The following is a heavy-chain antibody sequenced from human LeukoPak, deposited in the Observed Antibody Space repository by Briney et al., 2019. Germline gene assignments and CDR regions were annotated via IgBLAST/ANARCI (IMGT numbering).Heavy chain of an antibody. CDR1: GGSFSGYY. Sequence: SETLSLTCAVYGGSFSGYYWSWIRQPPGKGLEWIGEINHSGSTNYNPSLKSRVTISVDTSKNRFSLKLSSVTAADTAVYYCARGQPQRIAAAARGWFDPWGQGTLVTVSS. D-gene: IGHD6-13*01. CDR2: INHSGST. CDR3: ARGQPQRIAAAARGWFDP. J-gene: IGHJ5*02. V-gene: IGHV4-34*01.